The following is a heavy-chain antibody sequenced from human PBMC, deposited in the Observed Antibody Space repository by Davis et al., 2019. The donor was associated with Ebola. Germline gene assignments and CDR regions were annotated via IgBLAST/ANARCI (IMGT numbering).Heavy chain of an antibody. J-gene: IGHJ6*02. CDR2: INHSGST. V-gene: IGHV4-34*01. CDR1: GGSFSGYY. CDR3: ARATVTTGYYYYYGMDV. Sequence: MPSETLSLTCAVYGGSFSGYYWSWIRQPPGKGLEWIGEINHSGSTYYNPSLKSRVTMSVDTSKNQFSLKLSSVTAADTAVYYCARATVTTGYYYYYGMDVWGQGTTVTVSS. D-gene: IGHD4-17*01.